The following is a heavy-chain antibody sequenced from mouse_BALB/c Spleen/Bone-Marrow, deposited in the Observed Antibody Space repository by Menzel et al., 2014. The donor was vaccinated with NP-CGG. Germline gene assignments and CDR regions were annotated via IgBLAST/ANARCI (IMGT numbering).Heavy chain of an antibody. D-gene: IGHD2-4*01. CDR1: GFSFNSYG. CDR3: ARHAYYDQTEVSFVY. Sequence: EVQRVESGGGLVKSGGSLKLSCAASGFSFNSYGMSWVRQTPEKRLEWVAIISGGGSYTFYPDSVKGRFTISRDNAKNNLYLQLSSLRSEDTALYYCARHAYYDQTEVSFVYWGQGTLVTVSA. CDR2: ISGGGSYT. J-gene: IGHJ3*01. V-gene: IGHV5-9-2*01.